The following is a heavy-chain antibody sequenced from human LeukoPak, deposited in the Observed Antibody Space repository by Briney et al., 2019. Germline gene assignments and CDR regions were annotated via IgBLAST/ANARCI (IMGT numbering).Heavy chain of an antibody. CDR1: GGSISSGDYY. J-gene: IGHJ5*02. Sequence: KTSETLSLTCTVSGGSISSGDYYWSWIRQPPGKGLEWIGYIYYSGSTYYNPSLKSRVTISVDTSKNQFSLKLSSVTAADTAVYYCARRTMDYEYGWGGYRCPSFDPWGQGTLVTVSS. CDR2: IYYSGST. CDR3: ARRTMDYEYGWGGYRCPSFDP. D-gene: IGHD3-16*02. V-gene: IGHV4-30-4*01.